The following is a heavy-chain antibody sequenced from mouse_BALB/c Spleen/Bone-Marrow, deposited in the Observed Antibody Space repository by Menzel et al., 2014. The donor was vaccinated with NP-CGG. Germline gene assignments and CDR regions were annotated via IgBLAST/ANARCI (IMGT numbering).Heavy chain of an antibody. CDR1: GFTFSSYT. CDR2: ISNGGGST. D-gene: IGHD4-1*01. CDR3: ARHKNWVFDY. V-gene: IGHV5-12-2*01. Sequence: EVKVVESGGGLVQPGGSLKLSCAASGFTFSSYTMSWVRQTPEKRLEWVAYISNGGGSTYYPDTVKGRFTISRDNAKNTLYLQMSSLKSEDTAMYYSARHKNWVFDYWGQGTTLTVSS. J-gene: IGHJ2*01.